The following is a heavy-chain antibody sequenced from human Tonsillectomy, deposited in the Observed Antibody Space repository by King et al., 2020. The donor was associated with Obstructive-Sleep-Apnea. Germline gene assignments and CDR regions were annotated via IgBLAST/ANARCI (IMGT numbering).Heavy chain of an antibody. CDR1: GDSFSAYY. J-gene: IGHJ5*02. CDR2: VDYSGST. Sequence: VQLQESGPGLVKPSETLSLTCTVSGDSFSAYYWNWIRHFPGRGLEWIGHVDYSGSTNYNPSLNGRVTISLDRSRDQFSLTVTSMTAADTAIYSCARGTLLTMIPRFQITFLDPWGQGTLVTVSS. V-gene: IGHV4-59*01. D-gene: IGHD3-22*01. CDR3: ARGTLLTMIPRFQITFLDP.